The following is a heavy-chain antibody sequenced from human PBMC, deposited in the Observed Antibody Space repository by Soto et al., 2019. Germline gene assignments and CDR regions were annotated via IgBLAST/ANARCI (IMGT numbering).Heavy chain of an antibody. J-gene: IGHJ4*02. D-gene: IGHD5-12*01. CDR1: GFTFSNAW. CDR3: TTDPPYSGYDSEY. Sequence: EVQLVESGGGLVKPGGSLRLSCAASGFTFSNAWMSWVRQAPGKGLEWVGRIKSKTDGGTTDYAAPVKGRFTISRDDSKNTLYLQMNSLKTEDTAVYYCTTDPPYSGYDSEYWGQGTLVTVSS. CDR2: IKSKTDGGTT. V-gene: IGHV3-15*01.